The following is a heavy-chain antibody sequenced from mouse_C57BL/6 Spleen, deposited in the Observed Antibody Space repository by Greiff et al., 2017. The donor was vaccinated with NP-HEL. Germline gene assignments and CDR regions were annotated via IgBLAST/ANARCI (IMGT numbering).Heavy chain of an antibody. Sequence: QVQLQQSGPELVKPGASVKISCKASGYAFSSSWMNWVKQRPGKGLEWIGRIYPGDGDTNYNGKFKGKATLTADKSSSTAYMQLSSLTSEDSAVYFCARQGILDGSFYAMDYWGQGTSVTVSS. CDR2: IYPGDGDT. J-gene: IGHJ4*01. CDR1: GYAFSSSW. D-gene: IGHD1-1*01. CDR3: ARQGILDGSFYAMDY. V-gene: IGHV1-82*01.